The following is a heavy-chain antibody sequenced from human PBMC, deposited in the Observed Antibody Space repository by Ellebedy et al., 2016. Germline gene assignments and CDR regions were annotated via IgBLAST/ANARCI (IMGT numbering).Heavy chain of an antibody. CDR1: VSSFSGSY. CDR2: INHRGSA. Sequence: SETLSLXXAVYVSSFSGSYWPWIRRHPGKGLEWIGEINHRGSANYNPSLKSRVTISVDTSKNQFSLNLSSVTAADTAVYYCARKIGHTNPLYYSYYYIDIWGEGNTITVSS. D-gene: IGHD1-14*01. J-gene: IGHJ6*03. V-gene: IGHV4-34*01. CDR3: ARKIGHTNPLYYSYYYIDI.